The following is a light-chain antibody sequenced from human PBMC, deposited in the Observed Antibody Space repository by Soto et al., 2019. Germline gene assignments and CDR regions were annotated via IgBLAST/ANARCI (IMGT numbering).Light chain of an antibody. CDR2: KIS. CDR3: LQGTRWPWT. V-gene: IGKV2-30*01. Sequence: DVVMTQSPLSLPVTLGQPATISCRSSQGLVYSDGNTYLSWFQQRPGQSPRRLISKISIRDSGAPDRFSGSESGTEFTLKISRVEAEDVGVYYCLQGTRWPWTFGQGTRVEIK. CDR1: QGLVYSDGNTY. J-gene: IGKJ1*01.